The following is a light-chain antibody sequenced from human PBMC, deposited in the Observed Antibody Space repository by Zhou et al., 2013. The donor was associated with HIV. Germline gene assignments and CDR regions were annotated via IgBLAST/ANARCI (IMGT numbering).Light chain of an antibody. J-gene: IGKJ1*01. CDR2: AAS. Sequence: DIQMTQSPSAMSASVGDRVTITCRASQAIRNSLGWFQQKPGKAPKRLVYAASTLQSGVPSRFSGSGSGTDFTLTISSLQPEDFATYYCQQANSFPSFGQGTKVEIK. V-gene: IGKV1-12*02. CDR1: QAIRNS. CDR3: QQANSFPS.